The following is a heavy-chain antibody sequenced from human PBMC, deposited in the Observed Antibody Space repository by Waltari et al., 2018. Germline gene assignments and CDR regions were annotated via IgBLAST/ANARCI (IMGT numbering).Heavy chain of an antibody. CDR2: IRYDGSNK. D-gene: IGHD2-15*01. Sequence: QVQLVESGGGVVPPGGSLRLPCAASGFTFSSYGIHWARQAPGKGLEWVAFIRYDGSNKYYADSVKGRFTISRDNSKNTLYLQMNSLRAEDTAVYYCAKDWGRYCSGGSCTGYWGQGTLVTVSS. CDR1: GFTFSSYG. V-gene: IGHV3-30*02. J-gene: IGHJ4*02. CDR3: AKDWGRYCSGGSCTGY.